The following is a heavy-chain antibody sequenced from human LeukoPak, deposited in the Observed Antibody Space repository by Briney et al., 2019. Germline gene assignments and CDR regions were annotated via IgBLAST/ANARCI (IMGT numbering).Heavy chain of an antibody. V-gene: IGHV4-59*01. CDR1: GGSISSYY. CDR2: IYYSGST. Sequence: SETLSLTCTVSGGSISSYYWSWIRQPPGKGLEWIGYIYYSGSTNYNPSLKSRVTISVDTSKNQFSLKLSSVTAADTAVYYCARYTGTTSGSPFDMWGQGTMVTVSS. J-gene: IGHJ3*02. D-gene: IGHD3-10*01. CDR3: ARYTGTTSGSPFDM.